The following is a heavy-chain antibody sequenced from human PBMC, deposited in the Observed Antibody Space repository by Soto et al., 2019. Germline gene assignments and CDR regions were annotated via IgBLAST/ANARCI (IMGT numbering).Heavy chain of an antibody. V-gene: IGHV4-59*08. J-gene: IGHJ6*03. CDR1: GGSISSYY. Sequence: SETLSLTCTVSGGSISSYYWSWIRQPPGKGLEWIGYIYYSGSTNYNPSLKSRVTISVDTSKNQFSLKLSSVTAADTAVYYCARRSGYYYYYYMDVWGKGTTVTVSS. CDR3: ARRSGYYYYYYMDV. CDR2: IYYSGST. D-gene: IGHD6-25*01.